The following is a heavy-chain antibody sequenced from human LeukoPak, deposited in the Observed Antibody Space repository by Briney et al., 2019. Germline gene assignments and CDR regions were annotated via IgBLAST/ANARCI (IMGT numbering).Heavy chain of an antibody. Sequence: GGSLRLSCAASGFTFSSYAMHWVRQAPGQGLEWMGWINPNSGGTNYAQKFQGWVTMTRDTSISTAYMELSRLRSDDTAVYYCATTRYDSSGYYYHAFDIWGRGTMVTVSS. J-gene: IGHJ3*02. V-gene: IGHV1-2*04. D-gene: IGHD3-22*01. CDR2: INPNSGGT. CDR1: GFTFSSYA. CDR3: ATTRYDSSGYYYHAFDI.